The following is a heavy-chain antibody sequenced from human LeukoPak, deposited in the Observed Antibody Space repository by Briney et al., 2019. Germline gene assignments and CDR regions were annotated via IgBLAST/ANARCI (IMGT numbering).Heavy chain of an antibody. D-gene: IGHD2-2*01. CDR1: GFTFSSYA. CDR3: AKDLHQTFDI. J-gene: IGHJ3*02. V-gene: IGHV3-30*02. Sequence: GGSLRLSCAASGFTFSSYAMSWVRQAPGKGLEWVAFIRCDGSDKYYADSVKGRFTISRDNSKNTLYLQMNSLRAEDTAVYYCAKDLHQTFDIWGQGTMVTVSS. CDR2: IRCDGSDK.